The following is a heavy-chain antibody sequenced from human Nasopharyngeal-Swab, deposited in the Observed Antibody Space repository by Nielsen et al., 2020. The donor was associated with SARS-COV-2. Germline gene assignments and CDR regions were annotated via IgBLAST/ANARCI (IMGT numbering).Heavy chain of an antibody. CDR2: IYHSGST. D-gene: IGHD6-19*01. CDR3: ARVKREWLGIYYYYMDV. J-gene: IGHJ6*03. V-gene: IGHV4-4*02. Sequence: SETLSLTCAVSGGSISSSNWWCWVRQPPGKGLEYIGEIYHSGSTNYNPSLKSRVTISVDKSKNQFSLKLSSVTAADTAVYYCARVKREWLGIYYYYMDVWGKGTTVTVSS. CDR1: GGSISSSNW.